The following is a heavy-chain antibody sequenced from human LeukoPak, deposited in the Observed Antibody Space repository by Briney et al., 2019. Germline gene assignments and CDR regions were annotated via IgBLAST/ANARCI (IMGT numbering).Heavy chain of an antibody. D-gene: IGHD5-18*01. CDR3: AIGGYSYGHQKTRFDY. V-gene: IGHV4-34*01. CDR2: INHSGST. CDR1: GGSFSGYY. Sequence: SETLSLTCAVYGGSFSGYYWSWIRQPPGKGLEWIGEINHSGSTNYNPSLKSRVTISVDTSKNQFSLKLSSVTAADTAVYYCAIGGYSYGHQKTRFDYWGQGTLVTVSS. J-gene: IGHJ4*02.